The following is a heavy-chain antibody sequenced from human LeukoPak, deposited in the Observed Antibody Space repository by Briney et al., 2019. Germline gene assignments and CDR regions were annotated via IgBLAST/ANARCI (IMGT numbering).Heavy chain of an antibody. Sequence: GGSLRLSCAASGFTFSDYDMHWVRQPTGKGLEWVAAIGTAGDTYYTGSVKGRFTISRENAKNSLYLQMNSPRAGDTAVYYCARVAKERVGGVYYFDYWGQGTLVTVSS. CDR2: IGTAGDT. CDR1: GFTFSDYD. J-gene: IGHJ4*02. CDR3: ARVAKERVGGVYYFDY. D-gene: IGHD1-1*01. V-gene: IGHV3-13*01.